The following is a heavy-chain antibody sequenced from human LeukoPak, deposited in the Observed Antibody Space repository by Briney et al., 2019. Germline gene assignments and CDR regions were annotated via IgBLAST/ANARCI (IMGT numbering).Heavy chain of an antibody. D-gene: IGHD1-7*01. V-gene: IGHV1-8*01. J-gene: IGHJ5*02. CDR3: ARANNWNYVDWFDP. CDR2: MNPNSGNT. CDR1: GYTFTSYD. Sequence: ASVKVSCKASGYTFTSYDINWVRQATGQGLEWMGWMNPNSGNTGYAQKFQGRVTMTRNNPISTAYMELSSLRSEDTAVYYCARANNWNYVDWFDPWGQGTLVTVSS.